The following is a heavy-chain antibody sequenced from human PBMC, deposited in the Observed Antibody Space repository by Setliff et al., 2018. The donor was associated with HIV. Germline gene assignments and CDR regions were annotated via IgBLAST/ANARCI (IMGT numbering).Heavy chain of an antibody. V-gene: IGHV4-59*01. Sequence: RDPPGKGLEWIGYIYYSGSTNYNPSLKSRVTISVDTSKNQFSLKLSSVTAADTAVYYCARAADGSSWYVGTKDYYYYYMDVWGKGTTVTVSS. CDR3: ARAADGSSWYVGTKDYYYYYMDV. CDR2: IYYSGST. J-gene: IGHJ6*03. D-gene: IGHD6-13*01.